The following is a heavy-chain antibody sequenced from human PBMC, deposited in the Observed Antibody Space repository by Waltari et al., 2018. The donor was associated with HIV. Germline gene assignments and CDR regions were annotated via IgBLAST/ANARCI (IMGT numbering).Heavy chain of an antibody. D-gene: IGHD3-22*01. CDR1: GYTFTSHY. Sequence: QVQLVQSGAEVKKPGASVNISCKASGYTFTSHYLHWVRQAPGQGLEWMGIINPSDGRTSYAQKFQGRVTVTRDTATSTVYMFLNSPRSDDTAVYYCTRGGSIVVVINDACDIWGQGTMVTVST. J-gene: IGHJ3*02. V-gene: IGHV1-46*01. CDR2: INPSDGRT. CDR3: TRGGSIVVVINDACDI.